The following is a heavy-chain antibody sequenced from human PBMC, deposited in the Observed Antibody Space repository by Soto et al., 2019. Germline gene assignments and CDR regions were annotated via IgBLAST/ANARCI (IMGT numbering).Heavy chain of an antibody. Sequence: GASVKVSCKASGGTFSSYTISWVRQAPGQGLEWMGRIIPILGIANYAQKFQGRVTITADKSTSTAYMELSSLRSEDTAVYYCARGTLWDDILTGYSNDYYSYGTDVWGQGTTVTVSS. D-gene: IGHD3-9*01. V-gene: IGHV1-69*02. CDR3: ARGTLWDDILTGYSNDYYSYGTDV. CDR2: IIPILGIA. J-gene: IGHJ6*02. CDR1: GGTFSSYT.